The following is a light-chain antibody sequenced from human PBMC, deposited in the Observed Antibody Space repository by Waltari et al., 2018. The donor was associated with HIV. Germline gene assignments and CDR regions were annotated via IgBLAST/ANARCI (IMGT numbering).Light chain of an antibody. V-gene: IGLV3-1*01. CDR3: QAWDNNLAV. J-gene: IGLJ3*02. Sequence: SYELTQPPSLSVSPGQTASITCSGANLGEKYSFWYQQKSAQSPLLVRSQENKRPSGIPEGFSCSNSGNTATLTISGTQSMDEADYYCQAWDNNLAVFGGGTKLTVL. CDR2: QEN. CDR1: NLGEKY.